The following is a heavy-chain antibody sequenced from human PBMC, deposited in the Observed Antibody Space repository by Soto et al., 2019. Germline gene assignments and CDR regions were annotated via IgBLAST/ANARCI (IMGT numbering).Heavy chain of an antibody. CDR1: GASISSGDYY. V-gene: IGHV4-30-4*01. CDR2: IYFSETT. Sequence: PSETLSLTCNVSGASISSGDYYWSWIRQPPGKGLEWIGYIYFSETTSYNPSLKSRVTISVDTSKNQFSLRLSSVTAADTAVYYCARTPLLWGQGTLVTVSS. D-gene: IGHD1-26*01. J-gene: IGHJ4*02. CDR3: ARTPLL.